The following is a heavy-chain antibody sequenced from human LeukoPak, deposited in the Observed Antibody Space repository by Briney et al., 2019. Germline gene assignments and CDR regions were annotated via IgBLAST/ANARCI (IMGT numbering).Heavy chain of an antibody. J-gene: IGHJ5*02. Sequence: PGRSLRLSCAASGFTFSSYGMHWVRQAPGKGLEWVAVIWYDGSNKYYADSVKGRFTISRDNSKNTLYLQMNSLRAEDTAVYYCARGHYYGSGSYGTFDPWGQGTLVTVSS. CDR2: IWYDGSNK. V-gene: IGHV3-33*01. D-gene: IGHD3-10*01. CDR3: ARGHYYGSGSYGTFDP. CDR1: GFTFSSYG.